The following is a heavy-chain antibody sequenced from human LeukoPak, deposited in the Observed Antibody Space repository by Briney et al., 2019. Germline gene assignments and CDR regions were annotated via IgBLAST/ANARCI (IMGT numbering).Heavy chain of an antibody. V-gene: IGHV3-48*02. CDR1: GFTFSSYS. D-gene: IGHD3-10*01. J-gene: IGHJ1*01. CDR3: ATYYYGSDVYFQH. CDR2: ISGGSGTI. Sequence: GGSLRLSCAASGFTFSSYSMNWARQAPGQGLEWVSYISGGSGTIYYADSVKGRFTISRDNAKNSLYLEMNSLRDEDTAVYYCATYYYGSDVYFQHWGQGTLVTVSS.